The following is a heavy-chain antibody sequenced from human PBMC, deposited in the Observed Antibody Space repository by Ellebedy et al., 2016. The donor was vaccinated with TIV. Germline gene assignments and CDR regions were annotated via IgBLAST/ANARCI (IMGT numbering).Heavy chain of an antibody. D-gene: IGHD4-11*01. CDR2: IYDSGST. V-gene: IGHV4-59*08. Sequence: SETLSLTCTISGGSISSHSWNWIRQPPGKGLEWIGRIYDSGSTNYNPSLKSRVTISVDTSKNQFSLKLSSVTAADTAVYYCARSYSNNSRYYYYYYMDVWGKGTTVTVS. CDR1: GGSISSHS. J-gene: IGHJ6*03. CDR3: ARSYSNNSRYYYYYYMDV.